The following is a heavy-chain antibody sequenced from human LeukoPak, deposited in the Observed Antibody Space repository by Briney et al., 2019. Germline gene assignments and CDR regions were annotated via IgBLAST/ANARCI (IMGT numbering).Heavy chain of an antibody. J-gene: IGHJ3*02. CDR1: GGTFSSYA. CDR3: ARLAGWEFDAFDI. CDR2: ISPIFDTA. V-gene: IGHV1-69*13. Sequence: GASVKVSCKASGGTFSSYAISWVRQAPGQGLEWMGGISPIFDTANYAQKFQGRVTITADESTSTAYMELSSLRSEDTAVYYCARLAGWEFDAFDIWGQGTMVTVSS. D-gene: IGHD3-10*01.